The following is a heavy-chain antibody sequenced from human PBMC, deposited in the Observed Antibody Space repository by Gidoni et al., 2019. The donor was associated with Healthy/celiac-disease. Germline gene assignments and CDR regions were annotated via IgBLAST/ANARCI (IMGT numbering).Heavy chain of an antibody. CDR2: INHSGST. D-gene: IGHD1-7*01. J-gene: IGHJ4*02. CDR3: ARAITGTSSLYYFDY. V-gene: IGHV4-34*01. CDR1: VGSFSGYY. Sequence: QVQLQQWGAGLLKPSETLSLTCAVYVGSFSGYYWSWIRQPPGKGLEWIGEINHSGSTNYNPSLKSRVTISVDTSKNQFSLKLSSVTAADTAVYYCARAITGTSSLYYFDYWGQGTLVTVSS.